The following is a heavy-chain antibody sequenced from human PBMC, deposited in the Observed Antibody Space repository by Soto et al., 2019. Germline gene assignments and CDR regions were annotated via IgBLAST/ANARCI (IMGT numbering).Heavy chain of an antibody. CDR1: GFTFSSYS. CDR2: ISSSSSYI. CDR3: ARPWAGHRASGDNAFDI. V-gene: IGHV3-21*01. J-gene: IGHJ3*02. Sequence: EVQLVESGGGLVKPGGSLRLSCAASGFTFSSYSMNWVRQAPGKGLEWVSSISSSSSYIYYADSVKGRFTISRDNAKNSLDLQMNSLRAEDTAVYYCARPWAGHRASGDNAFDIWGQGTMVTVSS. D-gene: IGHD3-10*01.